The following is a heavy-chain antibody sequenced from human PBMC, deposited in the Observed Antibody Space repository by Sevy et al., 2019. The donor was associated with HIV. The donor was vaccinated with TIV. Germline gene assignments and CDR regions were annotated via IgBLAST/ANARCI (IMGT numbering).Heavy chain of an antibody. V-gene: IGHV1-18*01. Sequence: GGSLRLSCKASGYTFTTYGISWVRQAPGQGLEWMGWISAYNGNTNYAQKVQGRVTMTTDTSTSTAYMELRSLRSDDTAVYYCARGGGGWAFDYWGQGTLVTVSS. CDR2: ISAYNGNT. CDR1: GYTFTTYG. D-gene: IGHD6-19*01. CDR3: ARGGGGWAFDY. J-gene: IGHJ4*02.